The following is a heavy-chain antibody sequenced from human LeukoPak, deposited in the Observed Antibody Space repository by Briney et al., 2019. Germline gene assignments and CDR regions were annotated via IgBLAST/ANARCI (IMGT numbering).Heavy chain of an antibody. Sequence: GGSLRLSCAASGFSLSSYWMSWVRQAPGKGLEWVAIIKQDGSVKAYVDSVKGRFTISSDYARNSLYLQMNSLRAEDTAVYYCARDPTVTNLHDAFDVWGQGTLVTVSS. CDR3: ARDPTVTNLHDAFDV. V-gene: IGHV3-7*05. CDR2: IKQDGSVK. J-gene: IGHJ3*01. D-gene: IGHD4-17*01. CDR1: GFSLSSYW.